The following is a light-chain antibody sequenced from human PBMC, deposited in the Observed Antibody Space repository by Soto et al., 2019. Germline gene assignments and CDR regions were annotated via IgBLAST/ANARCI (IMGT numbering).Light chain of an antibody. V-gene: IGKV3-20*01. Sequence: EIVLTQSPGTLSLSPGARATPSCRASQSVCSSYLAWYQQKPGQAPRLLIYGASSRATGIPERFSGSGSGTDFTLTISRLEPEDFAVYYCQQYGSSSWTFGQGTKVEIK. CDR1: QSVCSSY. CDR2: GAS. J-gene: IGKJ1*01. CDR3: QQYGSSSWT.